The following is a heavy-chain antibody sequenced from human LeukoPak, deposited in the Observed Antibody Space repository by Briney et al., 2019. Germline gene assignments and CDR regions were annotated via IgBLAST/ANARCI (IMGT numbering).Heavy chain of an antibody. J-gene: IGHJ4*02. CDR2: IRYDGSNG. CDR3: AKGARSHVLIFDY. V-gene: IGHV3-30*02. CDR1: GFTFDTYG. Sequence: GGSLRLSCAASGFTFDTYGMHWVRQAPGKGLEWVALIRYDGSNGYYLESVKGRFTISRDNSKNTPYLQMNSLRAEDTAVYYCAKGARSHVLIFDYWGQGALVTVSS. D-gene: IGHD3-9*01.